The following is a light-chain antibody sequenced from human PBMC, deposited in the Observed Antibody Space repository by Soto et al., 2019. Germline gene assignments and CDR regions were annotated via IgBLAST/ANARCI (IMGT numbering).Light chain of an antibody. CDR3: ATWDDSLNGVV. Sequence: QSVLTQPPSASGTPGQRVTISCSGSSSNIGSNTVNWYQQLPGTAPKLLIYSNNLRPSGVPDRFSCSKSGTSASLATSGLQSEDEDDYYCATWDDSLNGVVFGGGTKLTVL. J-gene: IGLJ2*01. V-gene: IGLV1-44*01. CDR1: SSNIGSNT. CDR2: SNN.